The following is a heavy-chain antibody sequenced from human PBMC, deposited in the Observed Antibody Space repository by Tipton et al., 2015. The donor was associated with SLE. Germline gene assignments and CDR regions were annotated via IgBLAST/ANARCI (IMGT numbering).Heavy chain of an antibody. CDR2: IKQDGSEK. V-gene: IGHV3-7*03. J-gene: IGHJ3*02. CDR1: GFTFSSYW. Sequence: SLRLSCAASGFTFSSYWMSWVRQAPGKGLEWVANIKQDGSEKYYVDSVKGRFTISRDNAKKSLYLQMNSLRAEDTAVYYCARDNPRGDAFDIWGQGTMVTVSS. CDR3: ARDNPRGDAFDI. D-gene: IGHD1-14*01.